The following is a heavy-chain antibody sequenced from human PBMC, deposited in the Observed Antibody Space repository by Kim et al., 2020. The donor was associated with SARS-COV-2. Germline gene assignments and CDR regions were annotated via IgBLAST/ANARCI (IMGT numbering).Heavy chain of an antibody. Sequence: SETLSLTCTVSGGSISSSSYYWGWIRQPPGKGLEWIGSIYYSGSTYYNPSLKSRVTISVDTSKNQFSLKLSSVTAADTAVYYCARHGGIAAAGPLRAFDIWGQGTMVTVSS. CDR1: GGSISSSSYY. CDR3: ARHGGIAAAGPLRAFDI. V-gene: IGHV4-39*01. CDR2: IYYSGST. D-gene: IGHD6-13*01. J-gene: IGHJ3*02.